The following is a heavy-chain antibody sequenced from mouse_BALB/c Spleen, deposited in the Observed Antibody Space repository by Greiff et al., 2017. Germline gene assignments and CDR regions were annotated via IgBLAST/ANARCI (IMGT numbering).Heavy chain of an antibody. CDR3: ARSPMITTGFAY. Sequence: QVQLKESGAELARPGASVKLSCKASGYTFTSYWMQWVKQRPGQGLEWIGAIYPGDGDTRYTQKFKGKATLTADKSSSTAYMQLSSLASEDSAVYYCARSPMITTGFAYWGQGTLVTVSA. CDR1: GYTFTSYW. J-gene: IGHJ3*01. CDR2: IYPGDGDT. D-gene: IGHD2-4*01. V-gene: IGHV1-87*01.